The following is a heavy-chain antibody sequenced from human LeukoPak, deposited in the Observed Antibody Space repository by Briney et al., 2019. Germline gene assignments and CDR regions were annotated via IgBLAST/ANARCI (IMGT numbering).Heavy chain of an antibody. J-gene: IGHJ4*02. CDR3: AREGGLYSSSSSWGLFDY. V-gene: IGHV7-4-1*02. D-gene: IGHD6-6*01. Sequence: ASVKVSCKASGYTFTRHAMKWVRQAPGHRLEWMGGINTNTGNPTYAQGFTGRFVFPLDTSVSTAYLQISSLKAEDTAVYYCAREGGLYSSSSSWGLFDYWGQGTLVTVSS. CDR2: INTNTGNP. CDR1: GYTFTRHA.